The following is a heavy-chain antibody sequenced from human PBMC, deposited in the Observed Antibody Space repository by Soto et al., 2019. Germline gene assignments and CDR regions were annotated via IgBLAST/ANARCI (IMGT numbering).Heavy chain of an antibody. CDR1: GGSISSGDYY. D-gene: IGHD1-7*01. CDR3: ALLGGTGTPVWYYYGMDV. CDR2: IYYSGST. J-gene: IGHJ6*02. V-gene: IGHV4-30-4*01. Sequence: PSETLSLTCTVSGGSISSGDYYWSWIRQPPGKGLEWIGYIYYSGSTYYNPSLKSRVTISVDTSKNQFSLKLSSVTAADTAVYYCALLGGTGTPVWYYYGMDVWGQGTTVTVSS.